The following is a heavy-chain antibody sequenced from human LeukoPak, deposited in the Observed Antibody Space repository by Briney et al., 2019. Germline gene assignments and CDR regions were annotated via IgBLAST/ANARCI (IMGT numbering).Heavy chain of an antibody. CDR3: ARTSYDNSAYPFDY. Sequence: PGGSLRLSCTASGFIFGDYAMNWVRQAPGKGLEWVGFITSKAYGGTTKYAASVKGGFTISRDDSKSIAYLQMNSLKTEDTALYYCARTSYDNSAYPFDYWGQGTLVTVSS. CDR2: ITSKAYGGTT. D-gene: IGHD3-22*01. CDR1: GFIFGDYA. V-gene: IGHV3-49*04. J-gene: IGHJ4*02.